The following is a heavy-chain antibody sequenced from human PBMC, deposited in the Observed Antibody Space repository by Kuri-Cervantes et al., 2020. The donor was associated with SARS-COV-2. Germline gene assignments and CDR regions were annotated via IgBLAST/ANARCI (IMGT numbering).Heavy chain of an antibody. Sequence: GGSLRLSCAASGFTFDDYTMHWVRQAPGKGLEWVSLISWDGGSTYYADSVKGRFTISRDNSKNTLYLQMNSLRAEDTAVYYCESPDYGMDVWGQGTTVTVSS. V-gene: IGHV3-43*01. J-gene: IGHJ6*02. CDR1: GFTFDDYT. CDR3: ESPDYGMDV. CDR2: ISWDGGST.